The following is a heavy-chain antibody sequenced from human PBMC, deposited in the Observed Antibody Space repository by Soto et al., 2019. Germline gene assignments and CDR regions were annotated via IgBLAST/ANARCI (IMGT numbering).Heavy chain of an antibody. Sequence: QVQLVESGGGVGKPGGSLRLSCAASGFTFSDYYMSWTRQAPGKGLEWVAYISGSSGNIYYADSVKGRFTISRDNAKNSLYLQMNSLRADDSAVYYCARDRYSGSDAYMDVWGNWTTVTVSS. CDR1: GFTFSDYY. CDR3: ARDRYSGSDAYMDV. J-gene: IGHJ6*03. CDR2: ISGSSGNI. V-gene: IGHV3-11*01. D-gene: IGHD5-12*01.